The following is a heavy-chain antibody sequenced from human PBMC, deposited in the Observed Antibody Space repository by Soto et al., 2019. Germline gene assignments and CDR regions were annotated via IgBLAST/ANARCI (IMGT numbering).Heavy chain of an antibody. CDR1: GFTVSSNY. V-gene: IGHV3-66*01. J-gene: IGHJ6*02. CDR3: ARDFVVGGPTINYYYGMDV. D-gene: IGHD1-26*01. CDR2: IYSAGNT. Sequence: GGSLRLSCAASGFTVSSNYVSWVRQAPGKGLEWMSIIYSAGNTYYADSVKGRFTISRDNSKNTLYLQMNSLGAEDTAVYYCARDFVVGGPTINYYYGMDVWGQGTTVTVSS.